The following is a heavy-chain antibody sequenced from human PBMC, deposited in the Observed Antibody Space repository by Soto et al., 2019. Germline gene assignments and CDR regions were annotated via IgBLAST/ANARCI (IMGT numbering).Heavy chain of an antibody. D-gene: IGHD3-10*01. CDR2: ISGSGSST. CDR1: GSTFSSYA. CDR3: TRIDTMIRGVKRGMDV. V-gene: IGHV3-23*01. Sequence: ELQLLDSGGGLVQPGGSLRLSCEASGSTFSSYAMSWVRQAPGKGLEWVSGISGSGSSTYYPDSLKGRFTISRDNSKNTVYLQMNSLRAEDTAVYYCTRIDTMIRGVKRGMDVWAKGPRSPSP. J-gene: IGHJ6*02.